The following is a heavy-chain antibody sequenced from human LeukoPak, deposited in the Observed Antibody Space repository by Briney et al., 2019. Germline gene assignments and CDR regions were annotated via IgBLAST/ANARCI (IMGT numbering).Heavy chain of an antibody. V-gene: IGHV4-38-2*02. CDR3: ARDSFREYYDFWGGYYLANWFDP. Sequence: SETLSLTCTVSGYSISSGYYWGWIRQPPGKGLEWIGSIYHSGSTYYNPSLKSRVTISVDTSKNQFSLKLSSVTAADTAVYYCARDSFREYYDFWGGYYLANWFDPWGQGTLVTVSS. CDR1: GYSISSGYY. D-gene: IGHD3-3*01. J-gene: IGHJ5*02. CDR2: IYHSGST.